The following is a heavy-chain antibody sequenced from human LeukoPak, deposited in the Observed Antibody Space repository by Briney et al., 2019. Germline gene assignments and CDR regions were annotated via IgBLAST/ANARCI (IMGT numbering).Heavy chain of an antibody. CDR2: IYTSGST. CDR3: ARTGSGSYLDY. J-gene: IGHJ4*02. CDR1: GGSISSYY. Sequence: SSETLSLTCTVSGGSISSYYWSWIRQPAGKGLEWIGRIYTSGSTNYNPSLKSRVSISVDTSKNQVSLKLSSVIAADTAVYYCARTGSGSYLDYWGQGIMVTVSS. D-gene: IGHD3-16*02. V-gene: IGHV4-4*07.